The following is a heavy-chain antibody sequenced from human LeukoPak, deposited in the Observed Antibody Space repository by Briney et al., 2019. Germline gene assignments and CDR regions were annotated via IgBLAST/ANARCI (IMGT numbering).Heavy chain of an antibody. Sequence: PGGSLRLSCEASGFTFSSYWMSWVRQAPGKGLEWVANMKQDGSEIYYVGSVRGRFTISRDNAKNSLYLQMNSLRAEDTAVHYCARRGSYSLFDYWGPGTLVTVSS. V-gene: IGHV3-7*01. CDR2: MKQDGSEI. CDR1: GFTFSSYW. CDR3: ARRGSYSLFDY. D-gene: IGHD1-26*01. J-gene: IGHJ4*02.